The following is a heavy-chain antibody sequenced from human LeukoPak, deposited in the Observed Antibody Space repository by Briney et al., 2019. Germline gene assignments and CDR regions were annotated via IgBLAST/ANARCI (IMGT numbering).Heavy chain of an antibody. CDR2: IYTSGST. CDR1: GGSISSGSYY. Sequence: PSETLSLTCTVSGGSISSGSYYWSWIRQPAGKGLEWIGRIYTSGSTNYNPSLKSRVTISVDTSKNQFSLKLSSVTAADTAVYYCARESRGDLYYYYYMDVWGKGTTVTVSS. J-gene: IGHJ6*03. V-gene: IGHV4-61*02. CDR3: ARESRGDLYYYYYMDV. D-gene: IGHD4-17*01.